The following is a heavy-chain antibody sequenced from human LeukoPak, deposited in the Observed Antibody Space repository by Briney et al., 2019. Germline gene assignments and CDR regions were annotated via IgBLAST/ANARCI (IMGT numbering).Heavy chain of an antibody. V-gene: IGHV3-21*01. Sequence: GGSLRLSCAASGFTFSSYSMNWVRQAPGKGLEWVSSISSSSYIYYADSVKGRFTISRDNAKNSLYLQMNSLRAEDTAVYYCAREYAGSGSYYFGGSGWFDPWGQGTLVTVSS. J-gene: IGHJ5*02. D-gene: IGHD3-10*01. CDR2: ISSSSYI. CDR3: AREYAGSGSYYFGGSGWFDP. CDR1: GFTFSSYS.